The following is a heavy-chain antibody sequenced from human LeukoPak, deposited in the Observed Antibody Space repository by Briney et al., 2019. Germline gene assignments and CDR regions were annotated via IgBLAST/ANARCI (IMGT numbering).Heavy chain of an antibody. V-gene: IGHV1-18*01. CDR2: ISAYNGNT. Sequence: ASVKVSCKASGYTFTSYGISRVRQAPGQGLEWMGWISAYNGNTNYAQKLQGRVTMTTDTSTSTAYMELRSLRSDDTAVYYCARVLTPGHAFDIWGQGTMVTVSS. J-gene: IGHJ3*02. CDR3: ARVLTPGHAFDI. CDR1: GYTFTSYG. D-gene: IGHD3-10*01.